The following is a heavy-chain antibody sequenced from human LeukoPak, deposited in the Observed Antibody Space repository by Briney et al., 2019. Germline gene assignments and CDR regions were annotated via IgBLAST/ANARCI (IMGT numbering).Heavy chain of an antibody. Sequence: SETLSLTCTVSGGSISSYYWSWIRQPPGKGLEWIGYIHNSGRTTYNPSLKSRSTILLDTSKNQFSLNLRSVIAADTAVYYCAGLPAHRPLDYWGQGILVTVSS. V-gene: IGHV4-59*01. D-gene: IGHD2-21*02. CDR1: GGSISSYY. J-gene: IGHJ4*02. CDR2: IHNSGRT. CDR3: AGLPAHRPLDY.